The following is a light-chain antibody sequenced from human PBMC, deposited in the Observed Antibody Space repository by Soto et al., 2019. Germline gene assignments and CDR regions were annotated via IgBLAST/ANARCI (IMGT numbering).Light chain of an antibody. CDR1: SSDVGGYNY. CDR2: DVS. Sequence: QSALTQPASVSGSPGQSITISCTGTSSDVGGYNYVSWYQQHPGKAPKLMIYDVSNRPSGVSNRFSGSKSGNTASLTISGLQAGDEADYYCSSYTSSSTQVFGTGTKLTVL. J-gene: IGLJ1*01. CDR3: SSYTSSSTQV. V-gene: IGLV2-14*01.